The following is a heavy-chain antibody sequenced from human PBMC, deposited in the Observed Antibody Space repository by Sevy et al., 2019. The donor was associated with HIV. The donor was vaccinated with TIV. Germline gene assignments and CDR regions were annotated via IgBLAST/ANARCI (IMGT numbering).Heavy chain of an antibody. D-gene: IGHD2-15*01. V-gene: IGHV3-15*07. J-gene: IGHJ4*02. CDR1: GFTFSNAW. Sequence: GGSLRLSCAASGFTFSNAWMNWVRQAPGKGLEWVGRIKSKTDGGTTDYAAPVKGRFTISRDDSKNTLYLQMNSLKTEDTAGYYCTTGGSYFCSGGSCYSSPDYWGQGTLVTVSS. CDR3: TTGGSYFCSGGSCYSSPDY. CDR2: IKSKTDGGTT.